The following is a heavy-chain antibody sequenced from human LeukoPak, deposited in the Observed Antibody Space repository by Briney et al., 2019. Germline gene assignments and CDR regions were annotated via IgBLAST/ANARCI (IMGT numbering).Heavy chain of an antibody. Sequence: SETLSLTCTVSGGSISSYYWSWIRQPAGKGLEWIGRIYTSGSTNYNPSLKSRVTMSVDTSKNQFSLKLSSVTAADTAVYYCARDAPYYCYYGMDVWGQGTTVTVSS. CDR2: IYTSGST. J-gene: IGHJ6*02. V-gene: IGHV4-4*07. CDR3: ARDAPYYCYYGMDV. CDR1: GGSISSYY.